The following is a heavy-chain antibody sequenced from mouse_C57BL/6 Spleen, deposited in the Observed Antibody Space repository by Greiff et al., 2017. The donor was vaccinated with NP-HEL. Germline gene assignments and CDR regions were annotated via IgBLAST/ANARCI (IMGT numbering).Heavy chain of an antibody. V-gene: IGHV1-64*01. J-gene: IGHJ3*01. D-gene: IGHD2-3*01. CDR3: ARSSYDGWFAY. Sequence: QVQLQQPGAELVKPGASVKLSCKASGYTFTSYWMHWVKQRPGQGLEWIGMIHPNSGSTNYNEKFKSKATLTVDTSSSTAYMQLSSLTSEDSAVYYCARSSYDGWFAYWGQGTLVTVSA. CDR1: GYTFTSYW. CDR2: IHPNSGST.